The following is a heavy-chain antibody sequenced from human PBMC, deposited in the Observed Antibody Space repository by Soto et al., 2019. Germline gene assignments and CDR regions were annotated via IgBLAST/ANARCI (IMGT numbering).Heavy chain of an antibody. Sequence: LRLSCAASGFTFSSYSMNWVRQAPGKGLEWVSSISSSSSYIYYADSVKGRFTISRDNAKNSLYLQMNSLRAEDTAVYYCAREGCSSTSCYRHWGQGTLVTVSS. CDR3: AREGCSSTSCYRH. J-gene: IGHJ4*02. V-gene: IGHV3-21*01. D-gene: IGHD2-2*02. CDR1: GFTFSSYS. CDR2: ISSSSSYI.